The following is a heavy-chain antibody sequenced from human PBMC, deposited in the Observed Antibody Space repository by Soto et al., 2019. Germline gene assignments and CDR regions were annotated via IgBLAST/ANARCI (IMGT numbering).Heavy chain of an antibody. Sequence: EVQLVESGGGLVQPGESLRLSCAASGFTFSNYWMHWVRQAPGKELVWVSRIDSDGSRITYADFVKGRFTISRDNAKNTVYLHMNSLTAEDTAVYYCVRTSLVVAAATREDFWGQGTLVTVSS. CDR1: GFTFSNYW. CDR3: VRTSLVVAAATREDF. J-gene: IGHJ4*02. V-gene: IGHV3-74*01. CDR2: IDSDGSRI. D-gene: IGHD2-15*01.